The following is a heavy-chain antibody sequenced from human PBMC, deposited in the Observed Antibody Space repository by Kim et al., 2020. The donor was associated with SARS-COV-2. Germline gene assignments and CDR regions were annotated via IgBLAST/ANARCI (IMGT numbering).Heavy chain of an antibody. CDR2: ST. D-gene: IGHD2-8*02. J-gene: IGHJ5*02. CDR3: ARVTEEWFDP. Sequence: STNYNPSLKSRVTISVDTSKNQFSLKLSSVTAADTAVYYCARVTEEWFDPWGQGTLVTVSS. V-gene: IGHV4-59*01.